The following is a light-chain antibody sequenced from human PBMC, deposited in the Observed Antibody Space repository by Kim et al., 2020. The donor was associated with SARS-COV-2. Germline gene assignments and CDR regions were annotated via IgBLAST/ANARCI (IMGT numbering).Light chain of an antibody. CDR3: LQHNSYPLT. CDR2: GAS. Sequence: DIQMTQSPSAMSASVGDRVTITCRASQAISNYLAWFQQKPGKVPKRLIYGASSLQSGVPSRFSGSGSGTEFTLTISSLQPEDFATYYCLQHNSYPLTFGGGTKVDIK. J-gene: IGKJ4*01. V-gene: IGKV1-17*03. CDR1: QAISNY.